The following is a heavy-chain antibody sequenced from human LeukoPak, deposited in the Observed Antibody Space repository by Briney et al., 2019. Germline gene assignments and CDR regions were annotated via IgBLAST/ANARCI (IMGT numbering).Heavy chain of an antibody. J-gene: IGHJ4*02. D-gene: IGHD6-19*01. CDR3: ARGYSSGWYDRIFDY. Sequence: ASVKVSCKASGYTFTGYYMQWVRQAPGQRLEWMGWINPNSGGTNYAQKFQGWVTMTRDTSISTAYMELSRLRSDDTAVYYCARGYSSGWYDRIFDYWGQGTLVTVSS. CDR1: GYTFTGYY. V-gene: IGHV1-2*04. CDR2: INPNSGGT.